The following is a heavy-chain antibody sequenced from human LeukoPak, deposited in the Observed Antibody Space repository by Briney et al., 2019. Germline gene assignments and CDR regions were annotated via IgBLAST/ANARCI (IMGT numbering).Heavy chain of an antibody. Sequence: QPGGSLRLSCAASGFTFSTYGMHWVRQAPGKGLEWVAFIRYDGSDKYYADSVRGRFTVSRDNSKNTLYLQMNSLRPEDTAVYYCAKDGPTWEYWGQGTLVTVSS. J-gene: IGHJ4*02. D-gene: IGHD1-26*01. CDR2: IRYDGSDK. CDR1: GFTFSTYG. CDR3: AKDGPTWEY. V-gene: IGHV3-30*02.